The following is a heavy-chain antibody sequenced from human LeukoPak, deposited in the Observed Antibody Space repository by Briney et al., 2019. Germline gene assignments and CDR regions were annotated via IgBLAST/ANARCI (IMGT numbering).Heavy chain of an antibody. V-gene: IGHV4-59*01. CDR1: GGSISSYY. D-gene: IGHD3-10*01. CDR2: IYSSGST. J-gene: IGHJ4*02. CDR3: ATMVQGVHTYFGS. Sequence: ASETLSLTCTVSGGSISSYYWSWIRQSPGKGLGWIGYIYSSGSTNYNPSLKSRVTISVDTSKNQFSLKLSSVTAADTAVYYCATMVQGVHTYFGSWGQGTLVAVSS.